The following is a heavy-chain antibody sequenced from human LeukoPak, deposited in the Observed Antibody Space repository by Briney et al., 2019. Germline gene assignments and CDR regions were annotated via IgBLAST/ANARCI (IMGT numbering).Heavy chain of an antibody. D-gene: IGHD6-13*01. CDR1: GFTVSSNY. Sequence: PGGSLRLSCAASGFTVSSNYMSWVRQAPGKGLEWVSVIYSGGSRYYADAVKGRFTISRHNSKNTLYLQMNSLRAEDTAVYYCARAAGYSSSWDFDYWGQGTLVTVSS. CDR3: ARAAGYSSSWDFDY. V-gene: IGHV3-53*04. J-gene: IGHJ4*02. CDR2: IYSGGSR.